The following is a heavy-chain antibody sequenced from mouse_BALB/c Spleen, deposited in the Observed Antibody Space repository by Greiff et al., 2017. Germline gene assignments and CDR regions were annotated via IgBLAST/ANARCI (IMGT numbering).Heavy chain of an antibody. V-gene: IGHV1-69*02. Sequence: VQLQQPGAELVRPGASVKLSCKASGYTFTSYWITWVQQRPGQGLEWIGNIYPSDSYTNYTQKFKDKATLTVDKSSSTAYMQLSSPTSEDSAVYYCTRNYGSSYGYAMDYWGQGTSVTVSS. J-gene: IGHJ4*01. D-gene: IGHD1-1*01. CDR2: IYPSDSYT. CDR3: TRNYGSSYGYAMDY. CDR1: GYTFTSYW.